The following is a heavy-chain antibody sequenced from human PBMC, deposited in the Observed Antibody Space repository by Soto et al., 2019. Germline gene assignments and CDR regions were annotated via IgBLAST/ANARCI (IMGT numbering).Heavy chain of an antibody. CDR2: ISYDGSNK. Sequence: QVQLVESGGGVVQPGRSLRLSCAASGFTFSSYGMHWVRQAPGKGLEWVAVISYDGSNKFYADSVKGRFTISRDNSKNTLYLQVNSLRAEDTAVYYCAKDRGGDWYSLGDYWAQGTLVTVSS. J-gene: IGHJ4*02. D-gene: IGHD2-21*02. CDR1: GFTFSSYG. V-gene: IGHV3-30*18. CDR3: AKDRGGDWYSLGDY.